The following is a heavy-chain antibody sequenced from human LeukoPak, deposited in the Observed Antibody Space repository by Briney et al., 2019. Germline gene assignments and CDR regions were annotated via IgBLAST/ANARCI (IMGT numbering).Heavy chain of an antibody. CDR1: GFTFSSYS. CDR2: ISSSSSYI. J-gene: IGHJ4*02. D-gene: IGHD3-22*01. CDR3: ARVDSSGYYFDY. Sequence: AGGSLRLSCAASGFTFSSYSMNWVRQAPGKGLEWVSSISSSSSYIYYADSVKGRFTISRDNAKNSLYLQMNSLRAEDTAVYYCARVDSSGYYFDYWGQGTLVTVSS. V-gene: IGHV3-21*01.